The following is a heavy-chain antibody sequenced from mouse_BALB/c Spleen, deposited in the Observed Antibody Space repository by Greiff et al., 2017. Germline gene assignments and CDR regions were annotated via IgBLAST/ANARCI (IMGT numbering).Heavy chain of an antibody. D-gene: IGHD2-3*01. Sequence: EVMVVESGGGLVQPGGSRKLSCAASGFTFSSFGMHWVRQAPEKGLEWVAYIGSGSSTIYYADTVKGRFTISRDNPKNTLYLQMTSLRSEDTAMYYGVRFHDGDSWFAYWGQGTLVTVSA. V-gene: IGHV5-17*02. CDR1: GFTFSSFG. J-gene: IGHJ3*01. CDR3: VRFHDGDSWFAY. CDR2: IGSGSSTI.